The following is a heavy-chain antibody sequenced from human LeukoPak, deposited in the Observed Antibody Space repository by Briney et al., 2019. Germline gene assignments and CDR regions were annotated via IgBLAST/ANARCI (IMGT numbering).Heavy chain of an antibody. CDR3: ARGSPTRYSSGWYGY. Sequence: SETLSLTCAVYGGSFSGYYWSWIRQPPGKGLEWIGEINHSGSTNYNPSLKSRLTISVDTSKNQFSLKLSSVTAADTAVYYCARGSPTRYSSGWYGYWGQGTLVTVSS. V-gene: IGHV4-34*01. D-gene: IGHD6-19*01. CDR2: INHSGST. J-gene: IGHJ4*02. CDR1: GGSFSGYY.